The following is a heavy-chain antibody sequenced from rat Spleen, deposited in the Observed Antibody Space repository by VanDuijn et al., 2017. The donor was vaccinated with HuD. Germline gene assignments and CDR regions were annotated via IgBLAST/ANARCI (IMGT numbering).Heavy chain of an antibody. J-gene: IGHJ4*01. Sequence: EVQLVESGGGLVQPGRSLKLSCLASGFTFSNYGMNWIRQAPGKGLEWVASISSSSSYIYYADTVKGRFTISRENAKNTLYLQMTSLRSEDTATYYCASQIRDVMDAWGQGASVTVSS. V-gene: IGHV5-34*01. D-gene: IGHD4-1*01. CDR2: ISSSSSYI. CDR3: ASQIRDVMDA. CDR1: GFTFSNYG.